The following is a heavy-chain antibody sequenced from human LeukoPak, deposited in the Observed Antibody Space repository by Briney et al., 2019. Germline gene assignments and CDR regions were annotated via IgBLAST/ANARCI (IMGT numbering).Heavy chain of an antibody. CDR3: ARASRRCSSTSCYPHNWFDP. CDR2: INHSGST. D-gene: IGHD2-2*01. J-gene: IGHJ5*02. Sequence: SETLSLTCALDGGSFSGYYWSWIRQPPEKGLEWIGEINHSGSTNYNPSLKGRATLPVDTSKNRFSRKLSSVTAADRAVYYCARASRRCSSTSCYPHNWFDPWGQGTLVTVSS. CDR1: GGSFSGYY. V-gene: IGHV4-34*01.